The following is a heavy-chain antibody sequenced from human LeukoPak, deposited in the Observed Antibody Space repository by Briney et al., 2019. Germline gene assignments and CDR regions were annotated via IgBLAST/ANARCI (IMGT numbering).Heavy chain of an antibody. CDR2: ISGSDSTI. CDR3: ARDSYYYDSSGPYYYYYYMDV. J-gene: IGHJ6*03. Sequence: PGGSLRLSCAASGFTFSDYYMSWIRQAPGKGLEWVSYISGSDSTIYYAHSVKGRFTISRDNAKNSLYLQMNSLRDEDTAVYYCARDSYYYDSSGPYYYYYYMDVWGKGTTVTVSS. CDR1: GFTFSDYY. V-gene: IGHV3-11*04. D-gene: IGHD3-22*01.